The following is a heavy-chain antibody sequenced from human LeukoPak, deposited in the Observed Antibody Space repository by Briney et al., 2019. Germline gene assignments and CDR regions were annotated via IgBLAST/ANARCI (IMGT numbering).Heavy chain of an antibody. CDR3: ANDLGWIQLNLG. V-gene: IGHV3-21*04. CDR1: GFTFSSYS. Sequence: PGGSLRLSCAASGFTFSSYSMKWVSQAPGKGLEWVSFISSSSSCIYYADSVKGRFTISRDNAKNSLYLQMNSLRAEDTAVYYCANDLGWIQLNLGRGQGTLVTVSS. J-gene: IGHJ4*02. D-gene: IGHD5-18*01. CDR2: ISSSSSCI.